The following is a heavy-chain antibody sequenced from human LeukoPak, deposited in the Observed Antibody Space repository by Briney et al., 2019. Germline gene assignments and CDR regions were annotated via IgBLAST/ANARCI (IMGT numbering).Heavy chain of an antibody. J-gene: IGHJ1*01. Sequence: SETLSLTXTVSGGSISSYYWSWLRQPRGKGLEWIGYIHYSGFSNCNPSLKSRVTISVDTSKNQFSLKLSFVTAADTAVYYCARDLHGGNSGLGYWGQGTLVTVSS. V-gene: IGHV4-59*01. CDR1: GGSISSYY. CDR2: IHYSGFS. CDR3: ARDLHGGNSGLGY. D-gene: IGHD4-23*01.